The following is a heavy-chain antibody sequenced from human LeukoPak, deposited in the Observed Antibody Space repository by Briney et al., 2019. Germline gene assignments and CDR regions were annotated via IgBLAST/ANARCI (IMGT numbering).Heavy chain of an antibody. J-gene: IGHJ4*02. CDR3: TPVMVEDRGF. V-gene: IGHV3-15*01. Sequence: GGSLRLSCAASGFIFNKAWMNWVRQAPGKGPEWVGRIKSKNDGGTTDYGSPVKGRFTVSRDDSKNTLYLQMNSLITDDTAIYYCTPVMVEDRGFWGQGTLVTVSS. CDR2: IKSKNDGGTT. D-gene: IGHD2-15*01. CDR1: GFIFNKAW.